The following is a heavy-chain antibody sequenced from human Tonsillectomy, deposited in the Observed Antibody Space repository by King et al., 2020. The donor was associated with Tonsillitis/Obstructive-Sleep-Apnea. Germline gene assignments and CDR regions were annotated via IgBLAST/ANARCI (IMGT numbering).Heavy chain of an antibody. CDR3: AREQARNFWSGYYEGYYYYMDV. J-gene: IGHJ6*03. D-gene: IGHD3-3*01. CDR2: IYSGVIP. CDR1: GFTFRSPY. V-gene: IGHV3-53*01. Sequence: VQLVESGGGLIQPVWSLRLSCASSGFTFRSPYMSWVRQSPGKVLEWFSFIYSGVIPYYADSLNGRFTLSRDNSKNPLYLQLKSRRADDTAVYYCAREQARNFWSGYYEGYYYYMDVWGKGTTVTVSS.